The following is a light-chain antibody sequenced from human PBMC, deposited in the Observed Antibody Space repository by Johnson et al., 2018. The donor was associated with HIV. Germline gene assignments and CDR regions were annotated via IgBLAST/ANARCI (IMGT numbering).Light chain of an antibody. J-gene: IGLJ1*01. Sequence: QSVLTQPPSVSAAPGQKVTISCSGSTSKIGNNYVSWYQHLPGAAPKLLIYDNNKRPSGIPARFSGSKSGTSATLGITGLQTGDEADYYCGTWDSSLSAYVFGTGTKVTVL. CDR3: GTWDSSLSAYV. V-gene: IGLV1-51*01. CDR1: TSKIGNNY. CDR2: DNN.